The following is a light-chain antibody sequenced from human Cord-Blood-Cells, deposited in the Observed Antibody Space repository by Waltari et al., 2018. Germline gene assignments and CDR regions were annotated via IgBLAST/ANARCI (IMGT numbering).Light chain of an antibody. CDR2: AAS. CDR1: QSISSY. V-gene: IGKV1-39*01. J-gene: IGKJ1*01. CDR3: EQSYSTPQT. Sequence: DIQITLSPSSLSASVGGSVPITCRASQSISSYLNWYQHKPGKAPKLLIYAASSLPSGVPSRFTVTAAGTEFPLPISGPRPVNFSTHYSEQSYSTPQTFGQGTKVEIK.